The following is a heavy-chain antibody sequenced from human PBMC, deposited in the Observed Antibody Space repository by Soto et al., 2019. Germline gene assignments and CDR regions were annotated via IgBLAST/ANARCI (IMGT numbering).Heavy chain of an antibody. Sequence: GPLIDSYAGSEFTFSIDCMSWVRQTRGKGLEWVSAISGSGGSTYYADSVKGRFTIARDNSKNTLYLQMNSLRAEDTAVYYCAKDLSGYDYGTDPFTFDYWGQGTLVPVSS. V-gene: IGHV3-23*01. D-gene: IGHD5-12*01. J-gene: IGHJ4*02. CDR1: EFTFSIDC. CDR2: ISGSGGST. CDR3: AKDLSGYDYGTDPFTFDY.